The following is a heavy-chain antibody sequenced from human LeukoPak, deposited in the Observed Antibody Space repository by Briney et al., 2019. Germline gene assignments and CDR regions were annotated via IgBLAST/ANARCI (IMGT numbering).Heavy chain of an antibody. CDR3: ASQPYYDILTGYSHFDY. Sequence: PSETLSLTCTVSGDSISSSTYYWGWIRQPPGKGLEWIGIIYYSGTTYYNPSLKSRVTISVDTSKNQFSLKLSSVTAADTAVYYCASQPYYDILTGYSHFDYWGQGTLVTVSS. J-gene: IGHJ4*02. D-gene: IGHD3-9*01. CDR1: GDSISSSTYY. CDR2: IYYSGTT. V-gene: IGHV4-39*01.